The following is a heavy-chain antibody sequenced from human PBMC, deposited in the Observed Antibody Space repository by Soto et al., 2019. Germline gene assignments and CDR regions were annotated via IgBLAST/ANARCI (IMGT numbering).Heavy chain of an antibody. D-gene: IGHD3-10*01. CDR3: AKDISYSGSGNYPDGFDI. Sequence: QVHLVESGGGVVQPGRSLRLSCAASGFSFSSFGIHWVRQAPGKGLEWVAITSYHGTDKYYADSVKGRFTTSRDNSKSALYLQMNSLRAEDTAVYYCAKDISYSGSGNYPDGFDIWGQGTVVTVSS. J-gene: IGHJ3*02. V-gene: IGHV3-30*18. CDR1: GFSFSSFG. CDR2: TSYHGTDK.